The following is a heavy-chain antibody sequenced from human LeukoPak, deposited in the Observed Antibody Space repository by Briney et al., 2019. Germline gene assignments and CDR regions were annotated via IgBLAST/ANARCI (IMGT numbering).Heavy chain of an antibody. J-gene: IGHJ6*03. V-gene: IGHV4-4*07. Sequence: SETLSLTCIVSGDSISNYYWSWVRQPAGKGLEWIGRIYASGSSNYNPSLKSRITMSVDTSKNQFSLKLSSVTAADTAVYYCARCLNTYYYDNSGYSPEHYYMDVWGKGTTVIVSS. CDR3: ARCLNTYYYDNSGYSPEHYYMDV. CDR2: IYASGSS. D-gene: IGHD3-22*01. CDR1: GDSISNYY.